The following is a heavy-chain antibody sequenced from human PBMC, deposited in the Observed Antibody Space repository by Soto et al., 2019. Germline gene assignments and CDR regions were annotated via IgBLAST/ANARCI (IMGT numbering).Heavy chain of an antibody. CDR2: IWYDGSNK. V-gene: IGHV3-33*01. J-gene: IGHJ5*02. D-gene: IGHD2-15*01. CDR3: ARDFVVPGYCSGGSCGRPKESVVVTAPHWFDP. CDR1: GFTFSSYG. Sequence: HPGGSLRLSCAASGFTFSSYGMHWVRQAPGKGLEWVAVIWYDGSNKHYADSVKGRFTISRDNSKNTLYLQMNSLRAEDTAVYYCARDFVVPGYCSGGSCGRPKESVVVTAPHWFDPWGQGTLVTVSS.